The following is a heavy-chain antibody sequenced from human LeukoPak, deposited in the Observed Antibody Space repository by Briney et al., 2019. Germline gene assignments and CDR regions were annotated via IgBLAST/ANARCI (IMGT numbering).Heavy chain of an antibody. CDR3: VGGAGWQSDY. V-gene: IGHV3-7*04. CDR1: GFTFSSYW. D-gene: IGHD2-15*01. CDR2: IEKDGSEK. J-gene: IGHJ4*02. Sequence: GGSLRLSCVASGFTFSSYWMNWVRQAPGKGPEGVANIEKDGSEKNYVDSVKGRFTISRHNAKSSVYLQMNNLRAEDTAVYYCVGGAGWQSDYWGKGTPVAVSS.